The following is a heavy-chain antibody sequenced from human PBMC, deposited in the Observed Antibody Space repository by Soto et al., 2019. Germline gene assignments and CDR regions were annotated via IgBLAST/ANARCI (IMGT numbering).Heavy chain of an antibody. V-gene: IGHV1-3*01. CDR2: INAGNGNT. CDR1: GYTFTSYA. D-gene: IGHD2-15*01. J-gene: IGHJ4*02. CDR3: ARDRGGQSILYYFAY. Sequence: GASVKVSCKASGYTFTSYAMHWVRQAPGQRLEWMGWINAGNGNTKYSQKFQGRVTITRDTSASTAYMELSSLRSEDTAVYYCARDRGGQSILYYFAYWGQGTLVTVSS.